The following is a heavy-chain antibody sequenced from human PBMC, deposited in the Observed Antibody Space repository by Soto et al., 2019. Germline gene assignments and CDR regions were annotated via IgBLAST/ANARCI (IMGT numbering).Heavy chain of an antibody. J-gene: IGHJ4*02. V-gene: IGHV3-23*01. CDR3: AKYLDRGSVYLTPPGY. D-gene: IGHD3-10*01. Sequence: GGSLRLSCAASGFTFSSYAMSWVRQAPGKGLEWVSAISGSGGSTYYADSVKGRFTISRDNSKNTLYLQMNSLRAEDTAVYYWAKYLDRGSVYLTPPGYGGQEPLVTVSS. CDR2: ISGSGGST. CDR1: GFTFSSYA.